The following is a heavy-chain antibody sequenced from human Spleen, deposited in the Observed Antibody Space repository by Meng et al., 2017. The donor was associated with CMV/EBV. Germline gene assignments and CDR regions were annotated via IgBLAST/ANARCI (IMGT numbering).Heavy chain of an antibody. J-gene: IGHJ6*02. CDR1: GGTFSSYA. D-gene: IGHD3-3*01. CDR2: IIPIFGTA. V-gene: IGHV1-69*05. CDR3: ARKLALADFWSDYYYYGMDV. Sequence: SVKVSCKASGGTFSSYAISWVRQAPGQGLEWMGGIIPIFGTANYVQKFQGRVTITTDESTSTAYMELSSLRSEDTAVYYCARKLALADFWSDYYYYGMDVWGQGTTVTVSS.